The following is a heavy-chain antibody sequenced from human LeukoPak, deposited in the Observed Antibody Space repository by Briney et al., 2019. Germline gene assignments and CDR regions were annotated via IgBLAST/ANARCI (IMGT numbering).Heavy chain of an antibody. Sequence: SETLSLTCTVSGGSISGRTHYWGWISQPPGKGLEWIGTIYYSGSTYYSPSLKSRVTISVDTSKSQFSLKLSSVTAADTAVYYCATDGYNPIDYWGQGTLVTVSS. D-gene: IGHD5-24*01. J-gene: IGHJ4*02. CDR2: IYYSGST. CDR1: GGSISGRTHY. V-gene: IGHV4-39*07. CDR3: ATDGYNPIDY.